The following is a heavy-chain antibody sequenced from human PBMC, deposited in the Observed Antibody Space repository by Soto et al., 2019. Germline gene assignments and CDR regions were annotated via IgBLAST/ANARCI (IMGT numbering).Heavy chain of an antibody. CDR3: AKGWSSSAWDSHYFDS. CDR1: GFTFSNYA. Sequence: EVQLLESGGGLVQPGGSLRLSCAASGFTFSNYAMRWVRQAPGKGLEWVAAVSGSGGAAYYADSVKGRFTISRDIAKDTMSLAMNSLRADDSAVYYCAKGWSSSAWDSHYFDSWGQGIRVTVSS. J-gene: IGHJ4*02. D-gene: IGHD3-3*01. CDR2: VSGSGGAA. V-gene: IGHV3-23*01.